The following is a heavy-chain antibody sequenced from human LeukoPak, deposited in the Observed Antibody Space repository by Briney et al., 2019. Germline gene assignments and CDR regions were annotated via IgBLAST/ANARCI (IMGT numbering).Heavy chain of an antibody. CDR3: ARGHDYDGNSQAY. CDR1: GFTFSSYA. CDR2: ISGSGGST. V-gene: IGHV3-23*01. J-gene: IGHJ4*02. Sequence: GGSLRLSCAASGFTFSSYAMSWVRQAPGKGLEWVSAISGSGGSTYYADSVKGRFTISRDNSKNTLYLQMNSLRAEDTAVYYCARGHDYDGNSQAYRGQGTLVTVSS. D-gene: IGHD4-17*01.